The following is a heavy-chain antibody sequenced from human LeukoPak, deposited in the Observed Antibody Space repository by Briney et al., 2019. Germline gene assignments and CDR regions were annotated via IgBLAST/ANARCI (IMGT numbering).Heavy chain of an antibody. V-gene: IGHV1-2*06. J-gene: IGHJ4*02. CDR2: IDPNTGGT. CDR1: GYTFTNYY. CDR3: ASLYDIVGTTVDY. D-gene: IGHD1-26*01. Sequence: ASVKVSCKASGYTFTNYYIHWVRQAPGQGLEWMGRIDPNTGGTKSAKNFQGRVTMTRDASISTAYMALSGLRSDDTAVYYCASLYDIVGTTVDYWGQGTLVTVSS.